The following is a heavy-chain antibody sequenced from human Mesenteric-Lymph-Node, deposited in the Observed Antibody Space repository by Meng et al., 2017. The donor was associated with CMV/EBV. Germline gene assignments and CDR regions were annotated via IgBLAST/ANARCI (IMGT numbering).Heavy chain of an antibody. Sequence: GGSLRLSCVASGFTFSSYTMNWVRQAPGKGLEWVSYISSSGSTIYYADSVKGRFTISRDNSKNSLYLQMNSLRTEDTALYYCAKDGAMTMVVTAIDFWGQGTLVTVSS. CDR3: AKDGAMTMVVTAIDF. D-gene: IGHD4-23*01. J-gene: IGHJ4*02. CDR1: GFTFSSYT. V-gene: IGHV3-48*04. CDR2: ISSSGSTI.